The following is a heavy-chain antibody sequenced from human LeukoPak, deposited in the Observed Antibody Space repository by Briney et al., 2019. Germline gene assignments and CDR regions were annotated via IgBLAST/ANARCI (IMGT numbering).Heavy chain of an antibody. Sequence: GGSLRLSCAASGFTFSSYAMSWVRQAPGKGLEWVANINQDGSEIYYVDSVKGRFTISRDNAKNSLYLQMNGLRVEDAALYYCARRYMATSAEDFDYWGQGTLVTVSS. CDR2: INQDGSEI. V-gene: IGHV3-7*01. J-gene: IGHJ4*02. CDR1: GFTFSSYA. D-gene: IGHD5-24*01. CDR3: ARRYMATSAEDFDY.